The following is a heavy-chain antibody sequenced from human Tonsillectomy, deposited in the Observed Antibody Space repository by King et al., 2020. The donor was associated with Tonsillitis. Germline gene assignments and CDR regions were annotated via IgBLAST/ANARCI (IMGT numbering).Heavy chain of an antibody. Sequence: VQLVESGGGLVKPGGSLRLSCAASGFTFSNYAMTWVRQAPGKGLEWVSSISGNSGSTYYADSVQGRFNISRGNSKNTLYLQMKGLRAGDTAGYYCAKATTTGGRGYYMDVWGKGTTVTVSS. D-gene: IGHD2-8*02. J-gene: IGHJ6*03. CDR1: GFTFSNYA. V-gene: IGHV3-23*04. CDR3: AKATTTGGRGYYMDV. CDR2: ISGNSGST.